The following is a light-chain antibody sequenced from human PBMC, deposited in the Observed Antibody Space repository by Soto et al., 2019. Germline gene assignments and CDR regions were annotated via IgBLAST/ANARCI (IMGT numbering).Light chain of an antibody. V-gene: IGLV4-60*03. J-gene: IGLJ2*01. CDR1: SGHRSYI. Sequence: QPVLTQSSSASASLGSSVKLTCTLSSGHRSYIIAWHQQQPGKAPRYLMKLEGSGSYNKGSGVPDGFSGSSSGADRYLTMSNLQSEDEADYYCVTWDRNIRVFGGGTKLTVL. CDR2: LEGSGSY. CDR3: VTWDRNIRV.